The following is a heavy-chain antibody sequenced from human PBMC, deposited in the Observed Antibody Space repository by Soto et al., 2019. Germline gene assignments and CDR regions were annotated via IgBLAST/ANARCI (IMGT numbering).Heavy chain of an antibody. Sequence: QVQLVQSGAEVKKPGASVKVSCKASGYTFTNYYMHWVRQAPGQGLEWMGIINPSGGSTSYAQKFQGRVTMTRDTATSTFYMELSSLRSEDTAVYYCARRDGGYSYGVDYWGQGTLVTVSS. CDR1: GYTFTNYY. V-gene: IGHV1-46*01. CDR3: ARRDGGYSYGVDY. D-gene: IGHD5-18*01. J-gene: IGHJ4*02. CDR2: INPSGGST.